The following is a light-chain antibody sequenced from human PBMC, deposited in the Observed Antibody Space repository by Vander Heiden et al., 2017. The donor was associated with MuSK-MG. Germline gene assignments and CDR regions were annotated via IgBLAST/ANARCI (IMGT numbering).Light chain of an antibody. CDR1: QSVSTF. V-gene: IGKV3-11*01. J-gene: IGKJ4*01. Sequence: EIVLTQSPATLSLSPGERATLSCRASQSVSTFLAWYQQTPGQAPRLLIYDVSKRATGIPPRFSGSGSGTDFTLTISSLEPEDFAVYYCQQRNGWPSFGGGTKVEIK. CDR3: QQRNGWPS. CDR2: DVS.